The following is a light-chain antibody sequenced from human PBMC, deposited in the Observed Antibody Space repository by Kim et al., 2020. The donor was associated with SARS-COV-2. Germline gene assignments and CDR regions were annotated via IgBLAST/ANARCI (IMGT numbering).Light chain of an antibody. V-gene: IGKV3-20*01. CDR3: QHYGNSLFT. Sequence: SPGESATLSCRASQSIGSTSLSWYQEKTGQAPKVVIYGVSTRAPGMPDRFTGSGSGTDFTLTITRLEPEDFAVYYCQHYGNSLFTFGQGTRLEIK. CDR1: QSIGSTS. J-gene: IGKJ5*01. CDR2: GVS.